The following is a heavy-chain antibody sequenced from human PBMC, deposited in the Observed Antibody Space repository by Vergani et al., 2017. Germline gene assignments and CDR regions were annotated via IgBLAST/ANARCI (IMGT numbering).Heavy chain of an antibody. J-gene: IGHJ4*02. CDR1: GFTFSSKS. CDR3: ARWGIGYSSSWYPYYFDY. Sequence: EVQLVESGGGLVKPGGSGRLYCAASGFTFSSKSMNGGRQAQGKGREVVSSISSSSSYIYYADSVKGRFTISRDNAKNSLYLQMNSLRGEDTAVYYCARWGIGYSSSWYPYYFDYWGQGTLVTVSS. V-gene: IGHV3-21*01. D-gene: IGHD6-13*01. CDR2: ISSSSSYI.